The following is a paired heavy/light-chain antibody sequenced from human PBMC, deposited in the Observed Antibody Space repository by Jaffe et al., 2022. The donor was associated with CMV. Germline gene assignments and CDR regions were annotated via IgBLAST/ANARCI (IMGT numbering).Light chain of an antibody. V-gene: IGKV1-33*01. Sequence: DIQMTQSPSSLSASVGDRVTITCQASQDISNYLNWYQQKPGKAPKLLIYDASNLETGVPSRFSGSGSGTDFTFTISSLQPEDIATYYCQQYDNLPRTFGPGTKVDIK. J-gene: IGKJ3*01. CDR2: DAS. CDR3: QQYDNLPRT. CDR1: QDISNY.
Heavy chain of an antibody. J-gene: IGHJ4*02. Sequence: QVQLVESGGGLVKPGGSLRLSCAASGFTFSDYYMSWIRQAPGKGLEWVSYISSSGSTIYYADSVKGRFTISRDNAKNSLYLQMNSLRAEDTAVYYCAREGSSGWADYWGQGTLVTVSS. D-gene: IGHD6-19*01. CDR3: AREGSSGWADY. V-gene: IGHV3-11*01. CDR2: ISSSGSTI. CDR1: GFTFSDYY.